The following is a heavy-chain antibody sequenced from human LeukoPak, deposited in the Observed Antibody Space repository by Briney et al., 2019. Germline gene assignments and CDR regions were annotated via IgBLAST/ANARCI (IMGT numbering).Heavy chain of an antibody. V-gene: IGHV3-48*01. CDR3: ARDDTAAAANDAFDI. D-gene: IGHD6-13*01. J-gene: IGHJ3*02. CDR2: ISSSSSTI. CDR1: GFTFSSYS. Sequence: GGSLRLSCAASGFTFSSYSMNWVRQAPGKGLEWVSYISSSSSTIYYADSVKGRFTISRDNAKNSLYLQMNSLRAEDTAVYCCARDDTAAAANDAFDIWGQGTMVTVSS.